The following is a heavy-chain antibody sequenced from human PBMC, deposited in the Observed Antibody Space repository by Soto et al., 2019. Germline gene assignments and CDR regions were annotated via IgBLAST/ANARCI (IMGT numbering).Heavy chain of an antibody. J-gene: IGHJ3*02. CDR1: GYSFTSYW. D-gene: IGHD3-22*01. CDR2: IYPGDSDT. V-gene: IGHV5-51*01. CDR3: ARHGPDYYDSSGQNDAFDI. Sequence: GESLKISCKGSGYSFTSYWIGWVRQMPGKGLEWMGIIYPGDSDTRYSPSFQGQVTISADKSISTAYLQWSSLKASDTAMYYCARHGPDYYDSSGQNDAFDIWGQGTIVTVSS.